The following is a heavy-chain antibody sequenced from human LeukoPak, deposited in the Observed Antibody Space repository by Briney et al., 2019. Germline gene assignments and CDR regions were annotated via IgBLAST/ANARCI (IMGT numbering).Heavy chain of an antibody. D-gene: IGHD2-2*01. V-gene: IGHV5-51*01. J-gene: IGHJ6*02. CDR2: IYPGDSDT. CDR3: ARHNKNIVVVPAAISGMDV. Sequence: GESLKISCEGSGYSFSGYWIACVRRMPGKGLEWMGTIYPGDSDTRYSPSFQGQVTISADKSISTAYLQWSSLRASDTAIYYCARHNKNIVVVPAAISGMDVWGQGTTVTVSS. CDR1: GYSFSGYW.